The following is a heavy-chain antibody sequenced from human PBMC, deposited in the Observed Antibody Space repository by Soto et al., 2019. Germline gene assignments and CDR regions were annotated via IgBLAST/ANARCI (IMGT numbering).Heavy chain of an antibody. CDR1: GDSINNTYW. CDR2: IYHTGGR. V-gene: IGHV4-4*02. D-gene: IGHD3-22*01. J-gene: IGHJ6*02. CDR3: ARDRRIVGKPHYYYYGMDV. Sequence: SETLSLTCFVSGDSINNTYWWSWVRQAPGKGLEWIGEIYHTGGRSYMPSLRGRITLSVDTSKNQFSLKLSSVTAADTAVYYCARDRRIVGKPHYYYYGMDVWGQGTTVTVSS.